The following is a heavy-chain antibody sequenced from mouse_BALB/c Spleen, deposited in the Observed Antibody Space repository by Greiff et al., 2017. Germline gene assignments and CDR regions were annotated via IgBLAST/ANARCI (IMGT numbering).Heavy chain of an antibody. J-gene: IGHJ4*01. CDR1: GYTFTSYW. Sequence: QVQLQQSGAELAKPGASVKMSCKASGYTFTSYWMHWVKQRPGQGLEWIGYINPSTGYTEYNQKFKDKATLTADKSSSTAYMQLSSLTSEDSAVYYCARPYRYDAMDYWGQGTSVTVSS. D-gene: IGHD2-14*01. CDR2: INPSTGYT. CDR3: ARPYRYDAMDY. V-gene: IGHV1-7*01.